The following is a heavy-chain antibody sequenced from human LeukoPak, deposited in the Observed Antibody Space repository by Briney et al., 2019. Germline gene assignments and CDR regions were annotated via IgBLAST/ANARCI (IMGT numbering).Heavy chain of an antibody. CDR3: AREPCDSSGYYYDY. V-gene: IGHV1-69*04. J-gene: IGHJ4*02. CDR2: IIPILGIA. Sequence: SVKVSCKASGGTFSSYAISWVRQAPGQGLEWMGRIIPILGIANYAQKFQGRVTITADKSTSTAYMELSSLRSEDTAVYYCAREPCDSSGYYYDYWGQGTLVTVSS. D-gene: IGHD3-22*01. CDR1: GGTFSSYA.